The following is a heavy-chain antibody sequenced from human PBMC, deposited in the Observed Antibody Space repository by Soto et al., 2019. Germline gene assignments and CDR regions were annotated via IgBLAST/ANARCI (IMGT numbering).Heavy chain of an antibody. CDR1: GFTFSSYS. J-gene: IGHJ3*02. Sequence: EVQLVESGGGLVQPGGSLRLSCAASGFTFSSYSMNWVRQAPGKGLEWVSYISSSSSTIYYADSVKGRFTISRDNAKNSLYLQMNSLRAEDTAVYYCASIWFGAMGDVFDIWGQGTMVTVSS. V-gene: IGHV3-48*01. CDR2: ISSSSSTI. D-gene: IGHD3-10*01. CDR3: ASIWFGAMGDVFDI.